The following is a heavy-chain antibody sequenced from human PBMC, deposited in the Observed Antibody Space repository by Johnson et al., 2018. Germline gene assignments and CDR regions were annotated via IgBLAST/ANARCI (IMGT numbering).Heavy chain of an antibody. Sequence: VQLVQSGGVLVQPGGSLRLSCEASGFTVSSNYISWVRQAPGKGLEWVSVIYPGGITYHADSVKGRFTFSRDNSKNTLYLQMNRLRVEDTAVYYCANLRAGNYMDVWGKGTTVTVYS. J-gene: IGHJ6*03. D-gene: IGHD4-17*01. CDR1: GFTVSSNY. CDR3: ANLRAGNYMDV. V-gene: IGHV3-66*02. CDR2: IYPGGIT.